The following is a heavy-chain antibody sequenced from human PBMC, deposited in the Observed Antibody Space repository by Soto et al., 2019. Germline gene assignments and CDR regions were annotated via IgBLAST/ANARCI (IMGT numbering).Heavy chain of an antibody. Sequence: PGGSRRLSCAASGVTFTSYAMTWVRQVPGEGLQWVSSISKSGDSTYYADSVNGRFTTSRDNSKDTLYLQMNSLRAEDTAIYYCAKGSFGFDYWGQGTLVTVSS. V-gene: IGHV3-23*01. CDR1: GVTFTSYA. J-gene: IGHJ4*02. CDR3: AKGSFGFDY. D-gene: IGHD3-10*01. CDR2: ISKSGDST.